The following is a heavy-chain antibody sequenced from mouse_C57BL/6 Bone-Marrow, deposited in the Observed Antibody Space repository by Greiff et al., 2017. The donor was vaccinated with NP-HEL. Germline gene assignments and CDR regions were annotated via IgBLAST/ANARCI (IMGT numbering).Heavy chain of an antibody. D-gene: IGHD2-12*01. V-gene: IGHV2-5*01. CDR1: GFSLTSYG. CDR3: AKPPLLRPYAMDY. J-gene: IGHJ4*01. CDR2: IWRGGST. Sequence: VQLQQSGPGLVQPSQSLSITCTVSGFSLTSYGVHWVRQSPGKGLEWLGVIWRGGSTDYNAAFMSRLSITKDNSKSQVFFKMNSLQADDTAIYYCAKPPLLRPYAMDYWGQGTSVTVSS.